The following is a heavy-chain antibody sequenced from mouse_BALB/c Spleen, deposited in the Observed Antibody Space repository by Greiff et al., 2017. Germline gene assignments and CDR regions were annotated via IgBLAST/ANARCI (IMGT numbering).Heavy chain of an antibody. CDR2: ISSGGSYT. Sequence: EVQGVESGGGLVKPGGSLKLSCAASGFTFSDYYMYWVRQTPEKRLEWVATISSGGSYTYYPDSVKGRFTISRDNAKNTLYLQMSSLKSEDTAMYYCARQGGGAWFAYWGQGTLVTVSA. J-gene: IGHJ3*01. CDR3: ARQGGGAWFAY. CDR1: GFTFSDYY. V-gene: IGHV5-4*02.